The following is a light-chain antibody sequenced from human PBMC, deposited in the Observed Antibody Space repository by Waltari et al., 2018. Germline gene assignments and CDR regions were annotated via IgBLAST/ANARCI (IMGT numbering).Light chain of an antibody. J-gene: IGKJ2*01. CDR1: QSLSSTY. Sequence: EIVLTQSPGTLSLSAGERATLSCRASQSLSSTYLAWYQQKPGQAPRLLIYGASSRATGIPDRFSGSGSGTDFTLSISRLEPEDSAVYYCQQYGRSPYTFGQGTKLEIK. CDR2: GAS. V-gene: IGKV3-20*01. CDR3: QQYGRSPYT.